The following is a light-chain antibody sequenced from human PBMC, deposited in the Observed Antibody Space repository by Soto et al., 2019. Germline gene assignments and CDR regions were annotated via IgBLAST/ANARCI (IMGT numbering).Light chain of an antibody. CDR2: KVS. CDR3: MQGTHWPLT. J-gene: IGKJ4*01. CDR1: QSLVHGDGNTY. Sequence: DVVMTQSPLSLPVTLGQPASISCRSGQSLVHGDGNTYLNWFQQGPGQSPRRLIYKVSNRDSGVPDRFSGSGSGTDFTLKISRVEAEDVGVYYCMQGTHWPLTFGGGTKVDIK. V-gene: IGKV2-30*02.